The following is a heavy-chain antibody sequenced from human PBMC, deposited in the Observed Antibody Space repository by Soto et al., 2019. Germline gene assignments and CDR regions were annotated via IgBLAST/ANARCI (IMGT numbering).Heavy chain of an antibody. CDR1: GYTFTSYD. J-gene: IGHJ5*02. D-gene: IGHD3-10*01. CDR3: ARDLWLRGVIISNWFDP. V-gene: IGHV1-8*01. Sequence: ASVKVSCKASGYTFTSYDINWVRQATGQGLEWMGWMNPNSGNTGYAQKFQGRVTMTRNTSISTAYMELSSLRSEDTAVYYCARDLWLRGVIISNWFDPWGQGTPVTVSS. CDR2: MNPNSGNT.